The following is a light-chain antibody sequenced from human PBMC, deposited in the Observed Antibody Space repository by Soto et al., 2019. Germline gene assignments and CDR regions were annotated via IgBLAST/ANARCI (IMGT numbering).Light chain of an antibody. V-gene: IGLV2-11*01. J-gene: IGLJ1*01. CDR3: SSYTGGSSAYV. CDR1: SIDVTGYNY. Sequence: QSALTQPRSVSGSPGQSVTISCTGTSIDVTGYNYVSWYQHHPDKAPKLIIYDVNQRPSGVPDRFSGSRSGNTASLTISGPQAEDEADYYCSSYTGGSSAYVFGTGIKVTVL. CDR2: DVN.